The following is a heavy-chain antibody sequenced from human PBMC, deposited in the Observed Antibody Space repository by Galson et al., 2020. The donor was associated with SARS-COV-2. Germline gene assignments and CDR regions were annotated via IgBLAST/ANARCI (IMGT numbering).Heavy chain of an antibody. J-gene: IGHJ4*02. CDR2: INSSGST. CDR3: ARGTDSGYDLDFDY. D-gene: IGHD5-12*01. Sequence: SETLSLTCAVYGGSFSGYYWSWIRQPPGKGLEWIGEINSSGSTNYNPSLKSRVTISVDTSKNQFSLKLSSVTAADTAVYYCARGTDSGYDLDFDYWGQGTLVTVSS. V-gene: IGHV4-34*01. CDR1: GGSFSGYY.